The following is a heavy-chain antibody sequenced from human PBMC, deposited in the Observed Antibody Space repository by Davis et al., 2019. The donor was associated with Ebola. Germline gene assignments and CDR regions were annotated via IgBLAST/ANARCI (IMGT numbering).Heavy chain of an antibody. Sequence: GESLKISCAASGFTFSSYGMHWVRQAPGKGLEWVAVISYDGSNKYYADSVKGRFTISRDNSKNTLYLQMNSLRAEDTAVYYCARGLQQWLVAPLGYWGLGTLVTVSS. CDR3: ARGLQQWLVAPLGY. D-gene: IGHD6-19*01. V-gene: IGHV3-30*03. J-gene: IGHJ4*02. CDR1: GFTFSSYG. CDR2: ISYDGSNK.